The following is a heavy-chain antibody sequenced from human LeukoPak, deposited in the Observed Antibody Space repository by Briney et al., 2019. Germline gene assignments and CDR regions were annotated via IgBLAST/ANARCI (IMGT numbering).Heavy chain of an antibody. CDR2: ISGSGGST. Sequence: GGSLRLSCAASGFTFSSYAMSWVRQAPGKGLEWVSAISGSGGSTYYADSVKGRFTISRDNSKNTLYLQMNSLRAEDTAVYYCARFLHGDSTKDAFDIWGQGTMVTVSS. CDR1: GFTFSSYA. D-gene: IGHD4-17*01. J-gene: IGHJ3*02. CDR3: ARFLHGDSTKDAFDI. V-gene: IGHV3-23*01.